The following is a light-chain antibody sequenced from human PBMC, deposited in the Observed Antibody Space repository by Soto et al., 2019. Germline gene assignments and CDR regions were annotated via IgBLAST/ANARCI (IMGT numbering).Light chain of an antibody. J-gene: IGKJ3*01. CDR3: QQYYSTPKT. V-gene: IGKV4-1*01. CDR1: QSVLYIPTNKNY. Sequence: DILMTQSPDSLAVSLGERATINCKSSQSVLYIPTNKNYLAWYQQKPGQPPKLLIYWASTRESGVPDRFSGSGSGTDFTLTISSLQAEDVAVYYCQQYYSTPKTFGPGTKVDIK. CDR2: WAS.